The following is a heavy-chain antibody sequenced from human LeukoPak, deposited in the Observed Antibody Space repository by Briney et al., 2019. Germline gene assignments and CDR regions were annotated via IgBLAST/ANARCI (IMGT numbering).Heavy chain of an antibody. CDR1: GFTFSSYA. J-gene: IGHJ4*02. CDR3: VRERYHGSGAPKFDF. D-gene: IGHD3-10*01. Sequence: GGSLRLSCAASGFTFSSYAMHWVRQAPGKGLEWVAVISYDGSNKYYADSVKGRFTISRDNAKNSLNLQVNSLRAEDTAVYYCVRERYHGSGAPKFDFWGQGTLVTVSS. V-gene: IGHV3-30*04. CDR2: ISYDGSNK.